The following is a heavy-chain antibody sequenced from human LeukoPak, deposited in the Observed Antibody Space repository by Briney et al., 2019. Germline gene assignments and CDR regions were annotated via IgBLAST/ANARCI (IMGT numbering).Heavy chain of an antibody. Sequence: GGSLRLSCAASGFTFSSHAMSWVRQAPGQGREWVSTIGGSGSPIFYTDSVKGRFTISRDNSRNTLHLQMNSLSAEDSAIYYCVKDFDYWGQGTLVTVSS. V-gene: IGHV3-23*01. J-gene: IGHJ4*02. CDR1: GFTFSSHA. CDR2: IGGSGSPI. CDR3: VKDFDY.